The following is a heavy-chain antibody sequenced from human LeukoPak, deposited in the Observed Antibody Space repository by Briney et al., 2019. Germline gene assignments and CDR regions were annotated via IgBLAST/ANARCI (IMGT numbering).Heavy chain of an antibody. CDR2: IKQAGSEN. CDR3: ARILGDYYLDY. J-gene: IGHJ4*02. Sequence: PGGSLRLSCAASGFIFSSYWMTWVRQAPGKGLEWVANIKQAGSENSYVDSVKGRFTISRDNAKNSLYLQINSLRADDTAVYYCARILGDYYLDYWGQGTLVSLSS. CDR1: GFIFSSYW. D-gene: IGHD2/OR15-2a*01. V-gene: IGHV3-7*01.